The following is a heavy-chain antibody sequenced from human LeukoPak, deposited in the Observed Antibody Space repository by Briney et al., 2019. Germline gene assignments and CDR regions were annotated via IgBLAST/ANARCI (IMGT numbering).Heavy chain of an antibody. CDR2: ISGSGGST. D-gene: IGHD2-2*01. J-gene: IGHJ4*02. CDR1: GFTFYSYA. Sequence: PGGSLRLSCAASGFTFYSYAMSWVRQAPGKGLEWVSAISGSGGSTYYADSVKGRFTISRDNSKNTLYLQMNSLRAEDTAVYYCAKDPGGYCSSTSCLYYFDYWGRGTLVTVSS. CDR3: AKDPGGYCSSTSCLYYFDY. V-gene: IGHV3-23*01.